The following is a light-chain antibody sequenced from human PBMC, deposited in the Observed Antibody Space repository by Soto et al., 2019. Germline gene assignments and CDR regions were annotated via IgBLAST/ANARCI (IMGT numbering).Light chain of an antibody. CDR3: QSFDNSLSGFYV. Sequence: QSVLTQTPSVSGAPGQTITISCTGTDSNIGAGYDVHWYQHLPGRAPKLLIFGNTHRPSGVPDRFSGSKPGTSASLAITGLQPEDEADYYCQSFDNSLSGFYVFGSGTKLTVL. J-gene: IGLJ1*01. V-gene: IGLV1-40*01. CDR1: DSNIGAGYD. CDR2: GNT.